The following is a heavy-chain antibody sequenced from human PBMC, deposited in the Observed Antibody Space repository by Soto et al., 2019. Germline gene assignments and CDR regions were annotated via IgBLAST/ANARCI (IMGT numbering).Heavy chain of an antibody. D-gene: IGHD2-2*01. CDR1: GGSISYNSYY. J-gene: IGHJ5*02. V-gene: IGHV4-39*02. CDR2: IFSTGTT. Sequence: QLKLQESGPGLVKPSETLSLTCSVSGGSISYNSYYWDWIRKPPGKGLEWVGGIFSTGTTYYSPSLKDRVTISVDTAKNSFSLNLTSVTAADTAVYFCARLVVVAPVANAWGQGTRGTVSS. CDR3: ARLVVVAPVANA.